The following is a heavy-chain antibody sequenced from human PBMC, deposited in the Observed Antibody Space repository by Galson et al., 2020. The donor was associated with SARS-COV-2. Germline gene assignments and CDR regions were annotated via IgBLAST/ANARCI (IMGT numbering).Heavy chain of an antibody. D-gene: IGHD4-17*01. J-gene: IGHJ4*02. V-gene: IGHV3-23*01. CDR3: AKDRGNDYGDQLDF. Sequence: GSLRLSCAASGFTFSRYAMAWVRQAPGKGLEWVSGISGGGGSTYYADSVKGRFTISRDISRNTVYLQMSSLRAEDTAVYYCAKDRGNDYGDQLDFWGQGTQVTVSS. CDR1: GFTFSRYA. CDR2: ISGGGGST.